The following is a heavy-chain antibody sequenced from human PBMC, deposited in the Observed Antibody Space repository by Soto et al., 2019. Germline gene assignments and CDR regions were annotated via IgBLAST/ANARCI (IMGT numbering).Heavy chain of an antibody. CDR3: ARDSTSPSCLSYSCPRGGWFDP. J-gene: IGHJ5*02. D-gene: IGHD4-4*01. CDR2: INPNNVNT. V-gene: IGHV1-18*04. CDR1: GYTFTNYG. Sequence: QVQLVQSGPEVKKPGASVKVSCKASGYTFTNYGISWVRQAPRQDLEWMGWINPNNVNTRYAEKFRDRVSMTTDTSTNTAYMELTSLRSDDTAVYYCARDSTSPSCLSYSCPRGGWFDPWGQGTLLTVSS.